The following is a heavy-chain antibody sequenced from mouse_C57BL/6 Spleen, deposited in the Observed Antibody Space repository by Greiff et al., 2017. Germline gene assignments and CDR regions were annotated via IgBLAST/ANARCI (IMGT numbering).Heavy chain of an antibody. D-gene: IGHD2-5*01. CDR2: ISSGGDYI. Sequence: EVQVVESGEGLVKPGGSLKLSCAASGFTFSSYAMSWVRQTPEKRLEWVAYISSGGDYIYYADTVKGRFTISSDNARNTLYLQMSSLKSEDTAMYYCTRDPSTIVGFFDYWGQGTTLTVSS. CDR1: GFTFSSYA. J-gene: IGHJ2*01. CDR3: TRDPSTIVGFFDY. V-gene: IGHV5-9-1*02.